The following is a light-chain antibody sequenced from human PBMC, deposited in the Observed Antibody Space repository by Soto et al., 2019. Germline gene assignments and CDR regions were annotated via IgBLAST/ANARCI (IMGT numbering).Light chain of an antibody. V-gene: IGKV3-15*01. J-gene: IGKJ5*01. Sequence: EIVMTQSPATLSVSPGARATLSCRASQSISANLAWYQQKPGQTPRLLIYGASTRASGVPAKFSGSGSGTEFTLTISSLQSEDSAVYVISVTFGQGTRLEIK. CDR1: QSISAN. CDR3: SVT. CDR2: GAS.